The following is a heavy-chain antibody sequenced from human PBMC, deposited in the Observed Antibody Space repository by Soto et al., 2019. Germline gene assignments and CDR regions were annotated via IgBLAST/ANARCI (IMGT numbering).Heavy chain of an antibody. CDR1: GYTFTSYG. CDR3: ARDITPPDY. V-gene: IGHV1-18*01. CDR2: ISAYNGNT. J-gene: IGHJ4*02. Sequence: QVQLVQSGAEVKKPGASVKVSCKASGYTFTSYGISWVRQAPGKGLEWMGWISAYNGNTNYAQKLQGRGTITTDTSTSTAYMKLRSLRSDDTSVYYCARDITPPDYWGQGTLVTVSS.